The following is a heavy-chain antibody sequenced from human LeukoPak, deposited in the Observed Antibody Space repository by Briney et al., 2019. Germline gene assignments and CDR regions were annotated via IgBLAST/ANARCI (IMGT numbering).Heavy chain of an antibody. J-gene: IGHJ4*02. V-gene: IGHV4-39*07. CDR1: GGSISSSSYY. CDR2: IYYSGST. Sequence: SETLSLTCTVSGGSISSSSYYWGWIRQPPGKGLEWIGSIYYSGSTYYNPSLKSRVTISVDTSKNQFSLKLSSVTAADTAVYYCARPSPTADYWGQGTLVTVSS. CDR3: ARPSPTADY. D-gene: IGHD4-17*01.